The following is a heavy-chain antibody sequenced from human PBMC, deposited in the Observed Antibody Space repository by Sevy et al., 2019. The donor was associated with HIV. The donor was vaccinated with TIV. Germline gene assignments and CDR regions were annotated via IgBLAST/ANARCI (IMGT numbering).Heavy chain of an antibody. D-gene: IGHD3-10*01. CDR3: ARGQAWGGSIGFDY. CDR2: IFYSGSP. V-gene: IGHV4-30-4*01. CDR1: GGSISSGDYY. J-gene: IGHJ4*01. Sequence: SETLSLTCTVSGGSISSGDYYWSWIRQPDPPGKGLEWIGYIFYSGSPYYNPSLKSRVTISADTSKSQFSLKLSSVTAADTAVYFCARGQAWGGSIGFDYWGHGTLVTVSS.